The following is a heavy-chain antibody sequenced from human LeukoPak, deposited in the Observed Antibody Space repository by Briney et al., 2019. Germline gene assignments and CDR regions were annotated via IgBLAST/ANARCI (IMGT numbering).Heavy chain of an antibody. CDR2: IYYSGST. J-gene: IGHJ3*02. Sequence: PSETLSLTCTVSGGSISSYYWNWIRRPPGKGLEWIGYIYYSGSTSYNPSLKSRVTMSVDTSKNQFSLKLSSVTTADTAVYYCASSYSGSYNDAFDIWGQGTMVTVSS. V-gene: IGHV4-59*01. D-gene: IGHD1-26*01. CDR1: GGSISSYY. CDR3: ASSYSGSYNDAFDI.